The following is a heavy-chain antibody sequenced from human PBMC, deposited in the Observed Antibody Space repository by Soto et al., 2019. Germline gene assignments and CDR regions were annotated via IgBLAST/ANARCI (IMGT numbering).Heavy chain of an antibody. Sequence: ASETLSLTCAVYGGSFSGYYWSWIRQPPGKGLEWIGEINHSGSTNYNPSLKSRVTISVDTSKNQFSLKLSSVTAADTAVYYCARYCSGGSCYGGGFDYWGQGTLVTVSS. CDR2: INHSGST. V-gene: IGHV4-34*01. CDR3: ARYCSGGSCYGGGFDY. J-gene: IGHJ4*02. CDR1: GGSFSGYY. D-gene: IGHD2-15*01.